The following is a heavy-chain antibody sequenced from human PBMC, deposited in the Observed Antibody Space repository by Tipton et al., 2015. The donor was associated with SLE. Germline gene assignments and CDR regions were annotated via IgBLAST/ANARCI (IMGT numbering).Heavy chain of an antibody. CDR1: GASISSGSDF. CDR3: ARGRAFDM. V-gene: IGHV4-39*07. J-gene: IGHJ3*02. CDR2: IYYSGST. Sequence: TLSLTCSVSGASISSGSDFWGWIRQPPGKGLEWIGSIYYSGSTYYNPSLKSRVTISVDTSKNQFSLKLSSVTAADTAVYYCARGRAFDMWGQGTMVTVSS.